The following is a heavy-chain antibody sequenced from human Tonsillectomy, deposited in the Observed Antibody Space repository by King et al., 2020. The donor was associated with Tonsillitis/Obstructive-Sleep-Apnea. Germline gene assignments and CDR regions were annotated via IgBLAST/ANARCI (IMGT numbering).Heavy chain of an antibody. J-gene: IGHJ4*02. CDR1: GYTFTKFA. CDR2: INTDTRNP. CDR3: AREFNSAFCGPDY. Sequence: QLVQSGSELKRPGASVRVSCEASGYTFTKFAIIWVRQAPGQGLEWMGWINTDTRNPTYAQDFTGRFVFSLDTSVRTAYLQISSLKAEDTAVYYCAREFNSAFCGPDYWGQGTLVTVSS. D-gene: IGHD2-21*01. V-gene: IGHV7-4-1*02.